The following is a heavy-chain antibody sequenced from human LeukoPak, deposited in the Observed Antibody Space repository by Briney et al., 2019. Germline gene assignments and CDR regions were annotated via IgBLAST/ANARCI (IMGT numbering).Heavy chain of an antibody. CDR2: ISSSGGTI. D-gene: IGHD3-22*01. Sequence: GGSLRLSCAASGFTVSSNYMSWIRQAPGKGLEWVSYISSSGGTIYYADSVKGRFTISRDNAKNSLYLQMNSLRAEDTALYYCARASLYDNSAYYLDYWGQGTLVTVSS. J-gene: IGHJ4*02. CDR1: GFTVSSNY. CDR3: ARASLYDNSAYYLDY. V-gene: IGHV3-11*01.